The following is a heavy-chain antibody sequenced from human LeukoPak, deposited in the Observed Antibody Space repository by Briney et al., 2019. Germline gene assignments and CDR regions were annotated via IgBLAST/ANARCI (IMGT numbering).Heavy chain of an antibody. D-gene: IGHD3-22*01. CDR3: ARDGYYYDSSGYHYPTFDY. CDR2: IYSGGST. CDR1: GFTVSSNY. V-gene: IGHV3-66*01. Sequence: GGSLRLSCAASGFTVSSNYMSWVRQAPGKGLEWVSVIYSGGSTYYADSVKGRFTISRDNSKNTLYLQMNSLRAEDTAVYYCARDGYYYDSSGYHYPTFDYWGQGTLVTVSS. J-gene: IGHJ4*02.